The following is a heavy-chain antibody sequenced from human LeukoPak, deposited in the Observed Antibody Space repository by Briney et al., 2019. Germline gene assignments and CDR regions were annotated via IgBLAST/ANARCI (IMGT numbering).Heavy chain of an antibody. V-gene: IGHV3-30*02. D-gene: IGHD5-12*01. CDR3: ATGGYDPFDY. CDR2: IRYDGSNK. J-gene: IGHJ4*02. Sequence: PGGSLRLSCAASGFTFSSYGMHWVRQAPGKGLEWVAFIRYDGSNKYYADSVKGRFTISRDNAENSLYLQMNTLRVEDTAVYCCATGGYDPFDYWGQGALVTVSS. CDR1: GFTFSSYG.